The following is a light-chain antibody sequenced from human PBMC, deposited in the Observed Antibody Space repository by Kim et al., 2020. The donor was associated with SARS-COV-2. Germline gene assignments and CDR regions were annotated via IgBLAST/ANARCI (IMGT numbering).Light chain of an antibody. CDR3: QSRDSGGNVL. CDR1: SLRSYY. Sequence: SSELTQDPAVPVALGQTVRITCQGDSLRSYYATWYQQRPRQAPVLVIYGRNNRPSGISDRFSGSSSGNTASLTISGAQAEDEADFYCQSRDSGGNVLLGGGTKLTVL. V-gene: IGLV3-19*01. CDR2: GRN. J-gene: IGLJ2*01.